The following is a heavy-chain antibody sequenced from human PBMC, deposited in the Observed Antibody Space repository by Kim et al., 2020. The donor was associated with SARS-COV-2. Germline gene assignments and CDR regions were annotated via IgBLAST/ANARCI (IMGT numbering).Heavy chain of an antibody. CDR3: ARDPRPAITQSRLSWYFDL. D-gene: IGHD5-18*01. V-gene: IGHV3-21*01. CDR2: ISSSSSYI. Sequence: GGSLRLSCAASGFTFSSYSMNWVRQAPGKGLEWVSSISSSSSYIYYADSVKGRFTISRDNAKNSLYLQMNSLRAEDTAVYYCARDPRPAITQSRLSWYFDLWGRGTLVTVSS. CDR1: GFTFSSYS. J-gene: IGHJ2*01.